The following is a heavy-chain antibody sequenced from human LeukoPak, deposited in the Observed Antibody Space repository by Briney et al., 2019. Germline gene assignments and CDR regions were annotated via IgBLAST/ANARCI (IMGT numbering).Heavy chain of an antibody. CDR1: GGSFSGYY. CDR3: ARDGYDFWSGTGYYFDY. D-gene: IGHD3-3*01. Sequence: SGTLSLTCAVYGGSFSGYYWNWVRQPPGKGLEWIGSIYYSGSTYYNPSLKSRVTISVDTSKNQFSLKLSSVTAADTAVYYCARDGYDFWSGTGYYFDYWGQGTLVTVSS. V-gene: IGHV4-34*01. J-gene: IGHJ4*02. CDR2: IYYSGST.